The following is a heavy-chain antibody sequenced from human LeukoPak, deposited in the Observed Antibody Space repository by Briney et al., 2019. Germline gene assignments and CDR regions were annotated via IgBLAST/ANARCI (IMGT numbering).Heavy chain of an antibody. Sequence: ASVKVSCKGSGYTFTSYGISWVRQAPGQGLEWMGWISAYNGNTNYAQKLQGRVTMTTDTSTSTAYMELRSLRSDDTAVYYCARDSLSLAANYYYYGMDVWGKGTTVTVSS. V-gene: IGHV1-18*04. D-gene: IGHD6-25*01. CDR1: GYTFTSYG. J-gene: IGHJ6*04. CDR3: ARDSLSLAANYYYYGMDV. CDR2: ISAYNGNT.